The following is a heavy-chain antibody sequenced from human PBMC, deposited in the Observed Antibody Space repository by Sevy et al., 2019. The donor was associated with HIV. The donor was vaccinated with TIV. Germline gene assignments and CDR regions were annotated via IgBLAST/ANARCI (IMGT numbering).Heavy chain of an antibody. Sequence: GGSLRLSCAASGFTFSSYSMNWVRQAPGKGLEWVSYISSSSSTIYYADSVKGRFTISRDNAKNSLYLQMTSLRAEDTAVYYCARDPSVAGPVENWFDPWGQGTLVTVSS. D-gene: IGHD6-19*01. CDR2: ISSSSSTI. V-gene: IGHV3-48*01. CDR3: ARDPSVAGPVENWFDP. CDR1: GFTFSSYS. J-gene: IGHJ5*02.